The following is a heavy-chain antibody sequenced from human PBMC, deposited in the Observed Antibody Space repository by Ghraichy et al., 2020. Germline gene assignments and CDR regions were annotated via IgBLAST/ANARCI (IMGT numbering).Heavy chain of an antibody. J-gene: IGHJ3*01. CDR3: ARGRERYYYGSGSHDAFDL. CDR1: GYTFTSYG. V-gene: IGHV1-18*04. D-gene: IGHD3-10*01. Sequence: ASVKVSCKASGYTFTSYGISWVRQAPGQGLEWMGWISAYNGNTNYAQKLQGRVTLTTDTSTSTAYMELRSLRSDDPAVYYCARGRERYYYGSGSHDAFDLWGQGTMVTVSS. CDR2: ISAYNGNT.